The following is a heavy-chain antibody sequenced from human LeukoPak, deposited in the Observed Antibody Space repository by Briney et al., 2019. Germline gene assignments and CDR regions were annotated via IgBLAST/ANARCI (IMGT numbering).Heavy chain of an antibody. J-gene: IGHJ5*02. CDR3: ARGPPPPSVAGNNWFDP. CDR1: GYTFTSYY. D-gene: IGHD6-19*01. CDR2: INPSGGST. Sequence: GASVKVSCKASGYTFTSYYMHWVRQAPGQGLEWMGIINPSGGSTSYAQKFQGRVTMTRDTSTSTVYMELSSLRPEDTAVYYCARGPPPPSVAGNNWFDPWGQGTLVTVSS. V-gene: IGHV1-46*01.